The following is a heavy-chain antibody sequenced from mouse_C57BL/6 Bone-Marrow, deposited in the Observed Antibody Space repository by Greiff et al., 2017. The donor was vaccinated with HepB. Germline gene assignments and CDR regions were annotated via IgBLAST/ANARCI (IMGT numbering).Heavy chain of an antibody. CDR1: GFTFSDYG. D-gene: IGHD1-1*01. V-gene: IGHV5-17*01. J-gene: IGHJ3*01. Sequence: EVQRVESGGGLVKPGGSLKLSCAASGFTFSDYGMHWVRQAPEKGLEWVAYISSGSSTIYYADPVKGRFTISRDNAKNTLFLQMTSLRSEDTAMYYCARDTSYYGSSPFAYWGQGTLVTVSA. CDR3: ARDTSYYGSSPFAY. CDR2: ISSGSSTI.